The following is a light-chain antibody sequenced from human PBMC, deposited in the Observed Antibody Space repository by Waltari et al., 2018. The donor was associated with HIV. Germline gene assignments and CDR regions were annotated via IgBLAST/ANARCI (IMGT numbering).Light chain of an antibody. CDR2: AAS. V-gene: IGKV1-39*01. Sequence: DIQMTQSPSSLSASVGDRVTITCRSSQSIRSNLNWYQQKPGKAPKLLIYAASSLQSGVPSRFSGSGSGTDFTLTISSLQPEDFVTYHCEQSYNSPRTFGQGTKVEMK. J-gene: IGKJ1*01. CDR3: EQSYNSPRT. CDR1: QSIRSN.